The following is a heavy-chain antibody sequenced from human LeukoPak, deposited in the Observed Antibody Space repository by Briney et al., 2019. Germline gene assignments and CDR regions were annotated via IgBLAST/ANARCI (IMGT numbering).Heavy chain of an antibody. J-gene: IGHJ6*02. Sequence: SVKVSCKASGGTFSSYAISWVRQAPGQGLEWMGRTIPILGIANYAQKFQGRVTITADKSTSTAYMELSSLRSEDTAVYYCARYRTIFGVVTSYYYGMDVWGQGTTVTVSS. CDR2: TIPILGIA. D-gene: IGHD3-3*01. V-gene: IGHV1-69*04. CDR3: ARYRTIFGVVTSYYYGMDV. CDR1: GGTFSSYA.